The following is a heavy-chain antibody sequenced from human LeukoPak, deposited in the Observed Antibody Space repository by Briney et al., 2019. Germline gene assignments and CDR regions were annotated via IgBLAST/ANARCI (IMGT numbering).Heavy chain of an antibody. Sequence: ASVKVSCKASGYTFTSYYMHWVRQAPGQGLEWMGIINPSGGSTSYAQKFQGRVTMTRDTSTSTVYMELSSLRSEDTAVYYCARGRGPEAYYDILTPDYWGQGILVTVSS. CDR1: GYTFTSYY. J-gene: IGHJ4*02. CDR3: ARGRGPEAYYDILTPDY. D-gene: IGHD3-9*01. CDR2: INPSGGST. V-gene: IGHV1-46*01.